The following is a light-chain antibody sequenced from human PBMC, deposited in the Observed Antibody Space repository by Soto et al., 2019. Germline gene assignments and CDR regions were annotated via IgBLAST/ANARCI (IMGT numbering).Light chain of an antibody. J-gene: IGLJ3*02. CDR3: QSAVHWV. Sequence: SYELTQPPSVSVSPGQTARITCSGDALPKQYAYWYQQKPGQAPVLVIYKDSERPSGIPERFSGSSSGTTVTLTISGVQAEDEADYYCQSAVHWVFGGGTKLTVL. CDR1: ALPKQY. CDR2: KDS. V-gene: IGLV3-25*03.